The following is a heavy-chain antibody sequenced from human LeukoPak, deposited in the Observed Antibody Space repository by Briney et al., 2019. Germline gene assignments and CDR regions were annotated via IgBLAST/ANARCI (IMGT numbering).Heavy chain of an antibody. V-gene: IGHV3-21*01. Sequence: GGSLRLSCAASGFTFSSYSMNWVRQAPGKGLEWVSSISSSSSYIYYADSVKGRFTISRDNAKNSLYLQMNSLRAEDTAVYYCARDFKAYSGIDVWGQGTTVTVSS. CDR2: ISSSSSYI. CDR3: ARDFKAYSGIDV. CDR1: GFTFSSYS. J-gene: IGHJ6*02.